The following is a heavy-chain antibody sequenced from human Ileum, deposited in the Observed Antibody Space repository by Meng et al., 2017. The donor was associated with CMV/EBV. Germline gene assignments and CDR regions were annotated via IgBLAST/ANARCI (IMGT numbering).Heavy chain of an antibody. D-gene: IGHD3-10*01. Sequence: GAASGFNFSSYGMNWVRQAPGKGLEWVAAMSGYGDSTYYADSVKGRFTISRDNAKNTLYLQMNSLSAEDTAVYYCAKEITMVRGTYWGQGTLVTVSS. CDR2: MSGYGDST. V-gene: IGHV3-23*01. J-gene: IGHJ4*02. CDR1: GFNFSSYG. CDR3: AKEITMVRGTY.